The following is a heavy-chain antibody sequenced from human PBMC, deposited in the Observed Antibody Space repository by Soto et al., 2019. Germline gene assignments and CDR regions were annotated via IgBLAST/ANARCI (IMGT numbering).Heavy chain of an antibody. CDR1: GGTFSSYA. D-gene: IGHD6-13*01. CDR3: ARDGAAAVSWGVYYYYYYGMDV. J-gene: IGHJ6*02. CDR2: IIPIFGTA. Sequence: QVQLVQSGAEVKKPGSSVKVSCKASGGTFSSYAISWVRQAPGQGLEWMGGIIPIFGTANYAQKFQGRVTIPADEYTSTAYMELSSLRSEDTAVYYCARDGAAAVSWGVYYYYYYGMDVWGQGTTVTVS. V-gene: IGHV1-69*01.